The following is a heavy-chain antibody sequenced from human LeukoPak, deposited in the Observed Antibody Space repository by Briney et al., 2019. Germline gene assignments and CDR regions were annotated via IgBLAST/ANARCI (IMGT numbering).Heavy chain of an antibody. D-gene: IGHD4/OR15-4a*01. J-gene: IGHJ6*02. CDR3: ARGRLWGYYYYGMDV. CDR1: GGSISSYY. Sequence: SETLSLTCTVSGGSISSYYWSWIRQPAGKGLEWIGRIYTSGSTNYNPSLKSRVTISVDTSKNQFSLKLSSVTAADTAVYYCARGRLWGYYYYGMDVWGQGTTVTVSS. CDR2: IYTSGST. V-gene: IGHV4-4*07.